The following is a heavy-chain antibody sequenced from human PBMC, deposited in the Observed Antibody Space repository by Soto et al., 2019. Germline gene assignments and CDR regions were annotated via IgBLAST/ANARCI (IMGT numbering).Heavy chain of an antibody. CDR1: GGSISSGDYY. CDR2: IYYSGST. J-gene: IGHJ3*02. D-gene: IGHD2-15*01. CDR3: ARQLVVAATHDAFDI. Sequence: QVQLQESGPGLVKPSQTLSLTCTVSGGSISSGDYYWSWIRQPPGKGLEWIGYIYYSGSTYYNPSLKSRVTISVDTSKNQYSLKLSSVTAADTAVYYCARQLVVAATHDAFDIWGQGTMVTVSS. V-gene: IGHV4-30-4*01.